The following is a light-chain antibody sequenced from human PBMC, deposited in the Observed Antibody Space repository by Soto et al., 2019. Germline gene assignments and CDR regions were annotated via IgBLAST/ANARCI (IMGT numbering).Light chain of an antibody. Sequence: QSVLTQPPSVSGATGERVTISCTGSSSNIGAGYDVHWYQQLPGTAPKLLIYGNSNRPSGVPDRFSGSKSGTSASLAITGLQAEDEADYYCQSYDSSLSALGVFRGGIKVTVL. V-gene: IGLV1-40*01. CDR2: GNS. CDR1: SSNIGAGYD. J-gene: IGLJ2*01. CDR3: QSYDSSLSALGV.